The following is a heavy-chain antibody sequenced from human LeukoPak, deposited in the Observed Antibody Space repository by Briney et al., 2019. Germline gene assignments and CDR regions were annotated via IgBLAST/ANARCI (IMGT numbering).Heavy chain of an antibody. CDR2: IYYSGST. Sequence: PSETLSLTCTVSGGSISSSSYYWGWIRQPPGKGLEWIGSIYYSGSTYYNPSLKSRVTISVDTSKNQFSLKLSSVTAADTAVYYCARVVPDALIYYYYYMDVWGKGTTVTVSS. D-gene: IGHD2-21*01. V-gene: IGHV4-39*07. CDR3: ARVVPDALIYYYYYMDV. CDR1: GGSISSSSYY. J-gene: IGHJ6*03.